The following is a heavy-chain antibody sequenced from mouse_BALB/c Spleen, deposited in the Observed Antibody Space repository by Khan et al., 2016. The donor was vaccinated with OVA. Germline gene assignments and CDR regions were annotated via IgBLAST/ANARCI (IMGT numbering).Heavy chain of an antibody. V-gene: IGHV5-6-4*01. CDR3: TRHRGYYGYNPYFDY. CDR2: ISSGGSYT. Sequence: EVKLVESVGDLVRPGGSLKLSCAASGFSFSTYSMSWVRQTPEKRLEWVATISSGGSYTYSPDSVKGRFTISRDNAKNTLYLQMSSLKSEDTAMYYCTRHRGYYGYNPYFDYWGQGTTLTVSS. J-gene: IGHJ2*01. CDR1: GFSFSTYS. D-gene: IGHD1-1*01.